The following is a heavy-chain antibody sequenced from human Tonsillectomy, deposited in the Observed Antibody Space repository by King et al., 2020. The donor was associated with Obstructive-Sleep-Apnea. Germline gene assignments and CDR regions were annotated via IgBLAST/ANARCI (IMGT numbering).Heavy chain of an antibody. J-gene: IGHJ6*02. CDR1: GGSISSRSYY. V-gene: IGHV4-30-4*01. CDR2: IYYTGST. CDR3: ARVGIVGPTRFDYYGLDV. Sequence: QLQESGPGLVKPSQTLSLTCTVSGGSISSRSYYWRWIRQPPGEGLEWIGFIYYTGSTYYNPSVKSRVSISVDTSKNQFSLRLSSVTAADTAVYYCARVGIVGPTRFDYYGLDVWGQGTTVTVSS. D-gene: IGHD1-26*01.